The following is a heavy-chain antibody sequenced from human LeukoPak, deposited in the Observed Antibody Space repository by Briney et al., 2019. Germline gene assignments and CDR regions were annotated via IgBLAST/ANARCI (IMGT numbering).Heavy chain of an antibody. J-gene: IGHJ3*02. V-gene: IGHV4-39*07. CDR2: IYYSGST. CDR3: AGVSYYGSGSPGAFDI. CDR1: GGSISSSSYY. D-gene: IGHD3-10*01. Sequence: SETLSLTCTVSGGSISSSSYYWGWIRQPPGKGLEWIGSIYYSGSTYYNPSLKSRVTISVDTSKNQFSLKLSSVTAADTAVYYCAGVSYYGSGSPGAFDIWGQGTMVTVSS.